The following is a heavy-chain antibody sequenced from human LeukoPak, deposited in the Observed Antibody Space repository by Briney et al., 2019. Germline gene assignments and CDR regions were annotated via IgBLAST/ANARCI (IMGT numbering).Heavy chain of an antibody. V-gene: IGHV3-30*04. J-gene: IGHJ4*02. D-gene: IGHD1-26*01. CDR2: ISYDGTNG. CDR3: VREVTSGSFDY. CDR1: GFTFSSFA. Sequence: PGGSLRLSCAASGFTFSSFAMHWVRQAPGRGLEWVTVISYDGTNGYYAGFVKGRFTISRDNPQNTLYVQMSSLRPEDTAVYYCVREVTSGSFDYWGQGTLVTVSS.